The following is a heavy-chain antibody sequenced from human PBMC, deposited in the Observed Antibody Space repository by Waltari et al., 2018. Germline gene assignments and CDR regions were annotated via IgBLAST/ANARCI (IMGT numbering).Heavy chain of an antibody. CDR2: IIHISGTA. CDR1: GGPFSPYA. Sequence: QVQLVQSGAEVKNPGSTLKVSCKTSGGPFSPYAISWVRQAPGQGLEWMGIIHISGTADYSQKFQGRITITADESTSTAYMELSGLKSDDTAVYYCATFGGNSNWFDPWGQGTLVTVSS. V-gene: IGHV1-69*01. J-gene: IGHJ5*02. CDR3: ATFGGNSNWFDP. D-gene: IGHD1-7*01.